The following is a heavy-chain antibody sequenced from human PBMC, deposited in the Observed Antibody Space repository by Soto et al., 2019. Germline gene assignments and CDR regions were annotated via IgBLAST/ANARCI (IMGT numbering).Heavy chain of an antibody. D-gene: IGHD3-10*01. V-gene: IGHV1-8*01. CDR2: MNPNSGNT. CDR3: ARGLRGVSRYYYYYYMDV. CDR1: GYTFPSYD. Sequence: GASVKVSCKASGYTFPSYDINWVRQATGQGLEWMGWMNPNSGNTGYAQKFQGRVTMTRNTSISTAYMELSSLRSEDTAVYYCARGLRGVSRYYYYYYMDVWGKGTTVTVSS. J-gene: IGHJ6*03.